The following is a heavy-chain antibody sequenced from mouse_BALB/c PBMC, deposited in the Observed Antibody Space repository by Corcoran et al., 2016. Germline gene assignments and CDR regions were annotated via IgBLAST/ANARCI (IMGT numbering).Heavy chain of an antibody. CDR1: GFDFSSYW. V-gene: IGHV4-1*02. Sequence: EVKLLESGGGLVQPGGSLKLPCAASGFDFSSYWMSWVRQAPGKGLEWIGEINPDSSTIKYTPSLKDKFIISRDNAKNTLYLQMSKVRSEDTARYYCARLSYYGKMDYWGQGTSVTVSS. J-gene: IGHJ4*01. CDR3: ARLSYYGKMDY. CDR2: INPDSSTI. D-gene: IGHD2-10*01.